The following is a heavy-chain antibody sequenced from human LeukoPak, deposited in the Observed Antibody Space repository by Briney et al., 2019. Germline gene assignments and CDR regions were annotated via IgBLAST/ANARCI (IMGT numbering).Heavy chain of an antibody. J-gene: IGHJ1*01. Sequence: ASVKVSCKTSGYTFTGQYLHWVRQAPGQGLEWMGWINSNSGGTKSAQKFQGRVIMTRDTSISTAYMELRSLGSDDTAVYYCARGRQLHLGELFPFAEFFQPWGQGTLVTVFS. V-gene: IGHV1-2*02. CDR1: GYTFTGQY. CDR3: ARGRQLHLGELFPFAEFFQP. D-gene: IGHD3-16*01. CDR2: INSNSGGT.